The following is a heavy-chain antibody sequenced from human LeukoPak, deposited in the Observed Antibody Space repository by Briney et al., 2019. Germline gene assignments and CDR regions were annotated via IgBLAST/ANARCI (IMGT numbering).Heavy chain of an antibody. CDR1: WVIVTSYY. V-gene: IGHV3-53*01. J-gene: IGHJ6*02. Sequence: GSLRLSCAASWVIVTSYYLNWVRQAPGKGLEWVSVIYSSGHTYYADSVKGRFTISRDSSENTLYLQMNRLRAEDTAVYYCARVGGYGYGMDVWGQGTTVTVSS. D-gene: IGHD4-17*01. CDR3: ARVGGYGYGMDV. CDR2: IYSSGHT.